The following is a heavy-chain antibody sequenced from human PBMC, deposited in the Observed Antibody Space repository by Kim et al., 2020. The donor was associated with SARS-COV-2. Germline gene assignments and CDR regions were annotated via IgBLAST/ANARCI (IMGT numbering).Heavy chain of an antibody. V-gene: IGHV3-74*01. Sequence: GGSLRLSCAASGFTFSTYWMHWVRQAPGKGLVWVSRIDSDGRSTTYADSVKGRFSISRDNAKNTLYLQMNSLRAEDTAVYYCVREVTATSYFDYWGQGTLVTVSS. CDR2: IDSDGRST. J-gene: IGHJ4*02. CDR1: GFTFSTYW. CDR3: VREVTATSYFDY. D-gene: IGHD2-21*02.